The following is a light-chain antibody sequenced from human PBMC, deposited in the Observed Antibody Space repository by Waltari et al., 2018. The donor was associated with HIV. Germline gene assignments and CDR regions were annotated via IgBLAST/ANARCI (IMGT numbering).Light chain of an antibody. V-gene: IGLV1-47*01. CDR1: SPNLGITH. CDR2: TNN. Sequence: QSVLTQPPPPSGTPGQRVPIPCSANSPNLGITHVSVYPHRPGTAPKLLIFTNNQRPSWVPDRFSATKSGTSASLAISALQSDDEAGYYCAAWDGSLRGGVFGGGTKLTV. J-gene: IGLJ3*02. CDR3: AAWDGSLRGGV.